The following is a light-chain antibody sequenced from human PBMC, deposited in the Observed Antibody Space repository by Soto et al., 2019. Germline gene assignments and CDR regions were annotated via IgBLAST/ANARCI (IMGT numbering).Light chain of an antibody. Sequence: DIQMTQSPSTLSGSVGDRVTITCRASQTISSWLAWYQQKPGKAPKLLIYKASTVKSGVPSRFSRSGSGTEFTLTISSLQPDDFATDYCQHYNSYSEAFGQGTKVELK. V-gene: IGKV1-5*03. CDR1: QTISSW. CDR2: KAS. CDR3: QHYNSYSEA. J-gene: IGKJ1*01.